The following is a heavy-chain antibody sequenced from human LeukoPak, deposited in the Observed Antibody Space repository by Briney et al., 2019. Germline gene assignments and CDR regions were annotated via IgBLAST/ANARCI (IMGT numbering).Heavy chain of an antibody. V-gene: IGHV3-11*01. CDR1: GFTFSDYY. J-gene: IGHJ6*03. CDR2: ISSSGSTI. Sequence: GGSLRLSCAASGFTFSDYYMSWIRQAPGKGLEWVSYISSSGSTIYYADSVKGRFTISRDNSKNTLYLQMNSLRAEDTAVYYCVTAPYGDYYYYMDVWGNGTTVTISS. D-gene: IGHD4-17*01. CDR3: VTAPYGDYYYYMDV.